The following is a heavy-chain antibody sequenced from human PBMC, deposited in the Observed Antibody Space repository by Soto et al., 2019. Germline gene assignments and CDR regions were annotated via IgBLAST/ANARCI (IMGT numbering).Heavy chain of an antibody. V-gene: IGHV4-59*01. J-gene: IGHJ6*03. CDR1: GGSISTYF. CDR3: ARVEGSYFYYYMDV. CDR2: IYYSGSP. Sequence: SETLSLTCTVFGGSISTYFWTWIRQPPGKGLEWIGYIYYSGSPNFNPSLKSRVAISVDTSKNQFSLRLTSVTAADTAVYYCARVEGSYFYYYMDVWGKGTTVTVSS.